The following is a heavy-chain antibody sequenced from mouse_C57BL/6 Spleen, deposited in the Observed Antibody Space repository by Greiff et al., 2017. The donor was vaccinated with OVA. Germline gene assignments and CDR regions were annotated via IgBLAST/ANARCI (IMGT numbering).Heavy chain of an antibody. Sequence: EVHLVESGGDLVKPGGSLKLSCAASGFTFRSYCMSWVRQTPDKRLEWVATISTGGGYTYYPDHVKGRVTVSRHNAKHTLYLQMRSLTSEDTAMDYCARDDYDGDPYARDYWGQGTSVTVSS. CDR2: ISTGGGYT. V-gene: IGHV5-6*01. D-gene: IGHD2-4*01. J-gene: IGHJ4*01. CDR1: GFTFRSYC. CDR3: ARDDYDGDPYARDY.